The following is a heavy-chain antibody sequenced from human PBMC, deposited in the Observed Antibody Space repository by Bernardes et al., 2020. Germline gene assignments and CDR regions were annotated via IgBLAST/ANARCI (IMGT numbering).Heavy chain of an antibody. CDR3: AKDPPDTYGDYVPH. CDR1: GFTFRSYA. J-gene: IGHJ4*02. CDR2: ISGSGGST. Sequence: WRSLRLSCAASGFTFRSYAMSWVRQAPGKGLEWVSAISGSGGSTYYADSVKGRFTISRDNSKNTLYLQMTSLRAEDTAVYYCAKDPPDTYGDYVPHWGQGTLVTVSS. V-gene: IGHV3-23*01. D-gene: IGHD4-17*01.